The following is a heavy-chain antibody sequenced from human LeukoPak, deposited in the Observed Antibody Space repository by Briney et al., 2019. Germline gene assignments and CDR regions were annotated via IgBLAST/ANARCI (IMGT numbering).Heavy chain of an antibody. CDR2: IYYSGST. D-gene: IGHD2-2*01. Sequence: SETLSLTCTVSGGSISSSSYYWGWIRQPPGKGLEWIGSIYYSGSTYYNPSLKSRVTISVDTSKNQFSLKLSSVTAADTAVYYCAREDQYQLLENYWGQGTLVTVSS. J-gene: IGHJ4*02. CDR3: AREDQYQLLENY. CDR1: GGSISSSSYY. V-gene: IGHV4-39*07.